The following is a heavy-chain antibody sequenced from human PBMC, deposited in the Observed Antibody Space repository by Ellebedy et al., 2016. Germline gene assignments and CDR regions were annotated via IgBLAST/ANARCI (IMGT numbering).Heavy chain of an antibody. CDR3: TTDTGNYWVPNF. Sequence: GESLKISXAAAGFTFSTYWMNWIRQAPGKGLEWVASIKKDGSETHYVDSVKGRFTISRDNAKKSLYLQMNSLRAEDTALYYCTTDTGNYWVPNFWGRGTLVTVSS. J-gene: IGHJ4*02. V-gene: IGHV3-7*03. CDR1: GFTFSTYW. CDR2: IKKDGSET. D-gene: IGHD1-26*01.